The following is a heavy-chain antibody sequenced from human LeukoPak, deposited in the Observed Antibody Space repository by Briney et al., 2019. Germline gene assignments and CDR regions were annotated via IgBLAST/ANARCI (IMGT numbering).Heavy chain of an antibody. CDR1: GGSISSYY. V-gene: IGHV4-59*08. CDR3: ARPSSSLGAFDI. Sequence: PSETLSLTCTVSGGSISSYYWIWIRQPPGKGLEWIGYIYYSGSTNYNPSLKSRVTISVDTSKNQFSLKLSSVTAADTAVYYCARPSSSLGAFDIWGQGTMVTVSS. D-gene: IGHD6-13*01. J-gene: IGHJ3*02. CDR2: IYYSGST.